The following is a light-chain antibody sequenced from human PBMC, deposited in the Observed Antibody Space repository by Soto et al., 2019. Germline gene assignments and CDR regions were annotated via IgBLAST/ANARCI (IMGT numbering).Light chain of an antibody. CDR3: SSYTNINTRACV. CDR2: EVT. J-gene: IGLJ1*01. Sequence: QSAVTQPASVSGSPGQSITISCTGTSGGIGSYNRVSWYQQHPGKAPKLIIYEVTDRPSGVSNRFSGSKSGNTASLTISGLQAEHEAEYYCSSYTNINTRACVFGTGTKLTVL. CDR1: SGGIGSYNR. V-gene: IGLV2-14*01.